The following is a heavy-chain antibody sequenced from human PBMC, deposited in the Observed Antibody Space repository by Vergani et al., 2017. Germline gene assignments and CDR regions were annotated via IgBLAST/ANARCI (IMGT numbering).Heavy chain of an antibody. CDR1: GGTFSSYA. Sequence: QVQLVQSGAEVKKPGSSVKVSCKASGGTFSSYAISWVRQAPGQGLEWMVGIIPIFGTANYAQKFQGRVTITADESTSTAYMELSSLRSEDTAVYYCAKDLYCSGGSCYHNWFDPWGQGTLVTVSS. D-gene: IGHD2-15*01. J-gene: IGHJ5*02. CDR2: IIPIFGTA. V-gene: IGHV1-69*01. CDR3: AKDLYCSGGSCYHNWFDP.